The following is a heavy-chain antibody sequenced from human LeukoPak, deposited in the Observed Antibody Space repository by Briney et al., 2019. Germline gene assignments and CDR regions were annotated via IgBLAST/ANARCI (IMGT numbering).Heavy chain of an antibody. J-gene: IGHJ6*02. CDR1: GGSISSYY. CDR3: VRGLEPYYYYGMDV. CDR2: TYYRSKWYN. D-gene: IGHD1-14*01. Sequence: SETLSLTCTVSGGSISSYYWSWIRQSPSRGLEWLGRTYYRSKWYNDYAVSVKSRITINPDTSKNQFSLQLNSVTPEDTAVYYCVRGLEPYYYYGMDVWGQGTTVTVSS. V-gene: IGHV6-1*01.